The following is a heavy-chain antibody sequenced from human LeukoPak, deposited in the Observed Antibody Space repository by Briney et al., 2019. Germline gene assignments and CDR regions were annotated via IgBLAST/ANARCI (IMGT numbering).Heavy chain of an antibody. J-gene: IGHJ4*02. Sequence: GGSLRLSCAASGFTFSDHYMDWVRQAPGKGLEWVGRTRNKANSYTTEYAASVKGRFTISRDDSKNSLYLQMNSLKTEDTAVYYCATDGRGYSGYGDFEYWGQGTLVTVSS. CDR3: ATDGRGYSGYGDFEY. V-gene: IGHV3-72*01. CDR1: GFTFSDHY. CDR2: TRNKANSYTT. D-gene: IGHD5-12*01.